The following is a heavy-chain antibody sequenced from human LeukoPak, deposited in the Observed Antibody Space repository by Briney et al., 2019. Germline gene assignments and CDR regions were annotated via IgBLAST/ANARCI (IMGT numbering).Heavy chain of an antibody. D-gene: IGHD3-3*01. CDR2: IIPIFGTA. J-gene: IGHJ4*02. V-gene: IGHV1-69*13. CDR3: ARGYTIFGVVITLDY. Sequence: TVKVSCKASGGTFSSYAISWVRQAPGQGLEWMGGIIPIFGTANYAQKFQGRVTITADESTSTAYMELSSLRSEDTAVYYCARGYTIFGVVITLDYWGQGTLVTVSS. CDR1: GGTFSSYA.